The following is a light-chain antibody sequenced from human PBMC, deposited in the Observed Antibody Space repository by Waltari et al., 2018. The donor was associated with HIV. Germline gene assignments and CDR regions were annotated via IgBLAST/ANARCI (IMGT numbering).Light chain of an antibody. J-gene: IGLJ2*01. Sequence: QSALTQPASVSGSPGQSITISCTGTSSDVGIYNLVSWYQQNPGKAPKLMIYEGSKRPSGVSNRFSGSKSGNTASRTISGLLAEDEAHYYCCSYAGSFVVFGGGTKLTVL. CDR2: EGS. CDR1: SSDVGIYNL. V-gene: IGLV2-23*01. CDR3: CSYAGSFVV.